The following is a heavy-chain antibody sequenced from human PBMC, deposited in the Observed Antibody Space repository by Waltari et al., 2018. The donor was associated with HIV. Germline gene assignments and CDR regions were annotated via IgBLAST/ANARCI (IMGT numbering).Heavy chain of an antibody. D-gene: IGHD1-1*01. Sequence: EVQLVESGGRVVRPGGSLRLSCAASGFIFDDYGMIWVRQAPGKGLEWISGIDWSGDTTRYGDSVKGRFTIARDNAKSSLYLQMNSLRVEDTALYYCARDGNVLSWGYNWFDPWGQGTLVIVSS. CDR2: IDWSGDTT. J-gene: IGHJ5*02. V-gene: IGHV3-20*04. CDR1: GFIFDDYG. CDR3: ARDGNVLSWGYNWFDP.